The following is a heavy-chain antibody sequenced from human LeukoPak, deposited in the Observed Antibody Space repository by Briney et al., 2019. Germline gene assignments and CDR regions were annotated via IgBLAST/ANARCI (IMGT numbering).Heavy chain of an antibody. J-gene: IGHJ4*02. CDR2: ININGSST. CDR3: ARDRYCSGNGCQDLGY. D-gene: IGHD2-15*01. V-gene: IGHV3-74*01. CDR1: GFTFSRYW. Sequence: GGSLRLSCAASGFTFSRYWMHWVRQAPGKGLVWVSRININGSSTIYADSVKGRFTISRDNAKNTLYLQMNNLRADDTAVYYCARDRYCSGNGCQDLGYWGQGTLVTVSS.